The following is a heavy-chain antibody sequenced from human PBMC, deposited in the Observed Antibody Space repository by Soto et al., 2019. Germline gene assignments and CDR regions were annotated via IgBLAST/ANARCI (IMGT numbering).Heavy chain of an antibody. CDR3: AKDLLLGWNYDFDY. CDR1: GFTFSSYA. J-gene: IGHJ4*02. Sequence: GGSLRLSCAASGFTFSSYAMSWVRQAPGKGLEWVSAISGSGGSTYYADSVKGRFTISRDNSKNTLYLQMNSLRAEDPAVYYCAKDLLLGWNYDFDYWGQGTLVTVSS. D-gene: IGHD1-7*01. V-gene: IGHV3-23*01. CDR2: ISGSGGST.